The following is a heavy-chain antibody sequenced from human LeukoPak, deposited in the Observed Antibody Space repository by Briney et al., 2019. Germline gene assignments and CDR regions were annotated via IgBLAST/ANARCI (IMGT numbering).Heavy chain of an antibody. V-gene: IGHV3-30*04. D-gene: IGHD2-2*01. CDR1: GFTFSSYA. CDR3: AKDLALKGIYCSSTRCYAGNWFDP. J-gene: IGHJ5*02. Sequence: GRSLRLSCAASGFTFSSYAMHWVRQAPGKGLEWVAVISYDGSNKYYADSVKGRFTISRDNSKKTLYLQMNSLRPEDTAVYYCAKDLALKGIYCSSTRCYAGNWFDPWGQGTLVTVSS. CDR2: ISYDGSNK.